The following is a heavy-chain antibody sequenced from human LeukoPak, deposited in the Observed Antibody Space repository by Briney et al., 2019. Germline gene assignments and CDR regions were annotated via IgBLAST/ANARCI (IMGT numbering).Heavy chain of an antibody. CDR3: ARGTDPTVTTGEVDY. CDR2: IYHSGST. Sequence: SQTLSLTCAVSGGSISSGGYSWSWIRQPPGTGLEWIGYIYHSGSTYYNPSLKSRVTISVDRSKNQFSLKPSSVTAADTAVYYCARGTDPTVTTGEVDYWGQGILVTVSS. V-gene: IGHV4-30-2*01. D-gene: IGHD4-17*01. CDR1: GGSISSGGYS. J-gene: IGHJ4*02.